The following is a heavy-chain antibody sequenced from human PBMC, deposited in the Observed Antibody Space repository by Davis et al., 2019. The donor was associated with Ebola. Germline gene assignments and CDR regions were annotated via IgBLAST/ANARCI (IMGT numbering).Heavy chain of an antibody. D-gene: IGHD2-15*01. V-gene: IGHV1-18*04. CDR1: GYTFTSYG. CDR3: ARAGCSGGSCHYYFDY. CDR2: INPHNGNT. J-gene: IGHJ4*02. Sequence: ASVKVSCKASGYTFTSYGITWVRQAPGQGLEWMGWINPHNGNTNYAQNVQGRVTMTTDTSTSTAYMELSSLRSEDTAVYYCARAGCSGGSCHYYFDYWGQGTLVTVSS.